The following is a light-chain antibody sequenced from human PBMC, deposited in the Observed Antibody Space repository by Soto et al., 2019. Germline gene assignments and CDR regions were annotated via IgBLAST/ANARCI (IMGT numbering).Light chain of an antibody. Sequence: QSALTQPASVSGSHGQSITISCAGTSADIGAFNYVSWYQHHPGKVPQLLIYDVSNRPSGVSARFSASKSVNTASLTISGLQTDDEAEYYCSSYSTSSSLVFGGGTKLTVL. V-gene: IGLV2-14*03. J-gene: IGLJ2*01. CDR1: SADIGAFNY. CDR2: DVS. CDR3: SSYSTSSSLV.